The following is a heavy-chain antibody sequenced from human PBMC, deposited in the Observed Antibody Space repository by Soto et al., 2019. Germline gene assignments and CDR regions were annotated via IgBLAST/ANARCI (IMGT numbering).Heavy chain of an antibody. D-gene: IGHD6-13*01. CDR2: INSDGSST. CDR1: GFTFSSYW. V-gene: IGHV3-74*01. Sequence: GGSLRLSCVGSGFTFSSYWMHWVRQAPGKGLVWVSRINSDGSSTSYADSVKGRFTISRDNAKNTLYLQMNSLRAEDTAVYYCAREPESIAAAPGTGGMDVWGQGTTVTVSS. J-gene: IGHJ6*02. CDR3: AREPESIAAAPGTGGMDV.